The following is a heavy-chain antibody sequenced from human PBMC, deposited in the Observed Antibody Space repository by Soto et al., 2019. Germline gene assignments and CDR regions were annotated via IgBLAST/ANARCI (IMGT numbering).Heavy chain of an antibody. V-gene: IGHV3-23*01. CDR2: SCGSSGST. J-gene: IGHJ1*01. Sequence: EVQLLESGGGLVQPGGSLRLSCAASGFTFSSYAMSWVRQAPGKGLEWVSTSCGSSGSTYYADSVKGRFSISRDNANNTLYLQMNSLRAEDTAVYYCAKSSSSWYIYFQHWGQGTLVTVSS. CDR3: AKSSSSWYIYFQH. D-gene: IGHD6-13*01. CDR1: GFTFSSYA.